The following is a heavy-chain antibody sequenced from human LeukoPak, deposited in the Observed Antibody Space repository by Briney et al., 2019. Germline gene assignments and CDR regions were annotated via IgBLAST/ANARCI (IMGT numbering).Heavy chain of an antibody. CDR3: ARANVTMVRGVIIAGWFDP. Sequence: SVKVSCKASACTFSSYAISWVRQAPGQGLEWMGGIIPILGIANYAQKFQGRVTITVDKSKSTAYMELSSLRSEDTAVYYCARANVTMVRGVIIAGWFDPWGQGTLVTVSS. CDR1: ACTFSSYA. CDR2: IIPILGIA. D-gene: IGHD3-10*01. V-gene: IGHV1-69*04. J-gene: IGHJ5*02.